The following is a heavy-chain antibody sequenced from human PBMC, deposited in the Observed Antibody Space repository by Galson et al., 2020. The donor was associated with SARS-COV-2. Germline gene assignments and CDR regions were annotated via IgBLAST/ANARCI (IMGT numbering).Heavy chain of an antibody. CDR3: ARAYGGNYYYGMDV. J-gene: IGHJ6*02. CDR2: ISYDGSNK. D-gene: IGHD4-17*01. Sequence: GESLKISCAASGFTFSSYAMHWVRQAPGKGLEWVAVISYDGSNKYYADSVKGRFTISRDNSKNTLYLQMNSLRAEDTAVYYCARAYGGNYYYGMDVWGQGTTVTVSS. CDR1: GFTFSSYA. V-gene: IGHV3-30*04.